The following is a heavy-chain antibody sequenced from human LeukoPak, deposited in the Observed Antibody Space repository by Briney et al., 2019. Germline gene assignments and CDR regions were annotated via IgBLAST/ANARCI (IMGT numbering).Heavy chain of an antibody. Sequence: ASVKVSCKASGYTFTSYGISWVRQAPGQGLEWMGCISAYNGNTNYAQKLQGRVTMTTDTSTSTAYMELRSLRSDDTAVYYCARSGGYYDILTGYYYFDYWGQGTLVTVSS. CDR1: GYTFTSYG. V-gene: IGHV1-18*01. CDR3: ARSGGYYDILTGYYYFDY. J-gene: IGHJ4*02. CDR2: ISAYNGNT. D-gene: IGHD3-9*01.